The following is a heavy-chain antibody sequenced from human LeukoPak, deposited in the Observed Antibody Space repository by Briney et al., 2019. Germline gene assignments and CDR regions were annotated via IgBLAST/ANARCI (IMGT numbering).Heavy chain of an antibody. Sequence: GGSLRLSCAASGFSFSAYWMTWVRQAPGTGLEWVANINRAGSETYYVDPVKGRFSISRDNAKNLVYLQMNSLRAEGTAVYHCARFGYVAAVDVWGQGTPVTVSS. CDR3: ARFGYVAAVDV. D-gene: IGHD2-15*01. J-gene: IGHJ4*02. CDR1: GFSFSAYW. CDR2: INRAGSET. V-gene: IGHV3-7*01.